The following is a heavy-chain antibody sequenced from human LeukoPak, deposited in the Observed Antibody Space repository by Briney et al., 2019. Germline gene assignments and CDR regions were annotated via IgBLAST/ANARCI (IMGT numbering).Heavy chain of an antibody. V-gene: IGHV3-43*02. J-gene: IGHJ4*02. Sequence: GGSLRLSCAASGFTFDDYAMHWVRQAPGKGLEWVSLISGDGGSTYYADSVKGRFTISRDNSKNSLYLQMNSQRTEDTALYYCAKDYSSSWYLDYWGQGTLVTVSS. CDR2: ISGDGGST. D-gene: IGHD6-13*01. CDR3: AKDYSSSWYLDY. CDR1: GFTFDDYA.